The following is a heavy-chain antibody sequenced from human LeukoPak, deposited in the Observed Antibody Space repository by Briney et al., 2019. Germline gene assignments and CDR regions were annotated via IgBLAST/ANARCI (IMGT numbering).Heavy chain of an antibody. CDR3: ASPVLLWFGEATNAFDI. CDR1: GYTFTGYY. Sequence: GASVKVSCKASGYTFTGYYMHWVRQAPGQGLEWMGWIDANSGGTNYAQKFQGRVTMTRDTSISTAYMELSRLRSDDTAVYYCASPVLLWFGEATNAFDIWGQGTMVTVSS. D-gene: IGHD3-10*01. J-gene: IGHJ3*02. V-gene: IGHV1-2*02. CDR2: IDANSGGT.